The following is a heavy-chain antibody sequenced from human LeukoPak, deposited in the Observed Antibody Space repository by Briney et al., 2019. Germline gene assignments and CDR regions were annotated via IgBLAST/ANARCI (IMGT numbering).Heavy chain of an antibody. CDR2: ISGSAYST. CDR1: GFTFNSYA. CDR3: AKDTRDFDAFDI. Sequence: PGGSLRLSCAASGFTFNSYAMSWVRQAPGKGLEWVSSISGSAYSTNYADSVKGRFTISRDNSKNTLYLQMNSLRVEDTAVYYCAKDTRDFDAFDIWGQGTMVTVSS. V-gene: IGHV3-23*01. D-gene: IGHD2-21*02. J-gene: IGHJ3*02.